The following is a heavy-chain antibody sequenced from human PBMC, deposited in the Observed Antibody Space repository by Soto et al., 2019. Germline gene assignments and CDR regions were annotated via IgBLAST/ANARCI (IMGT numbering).Heavy chain of an antibody. J-gene: IGHJ4*02. CDR2: ISYDGSNK. D-gene: IGHD3-22*01. Sequence: TGGSLRLSCAASGFTFSSYGMHWVRQAPGKGLEWVAVISYDGSNKYYADSVKGRFTISRDNSKNTLYLQMNSLRAEDTAVYYCARDDYPYYDDSSGYHFDYWGQGTLVTVSS. V-gene: IGHV3-30*03. CDR1: GFTFSSYG. CDR3: ARDDYPYYDDSSGYHFDY.